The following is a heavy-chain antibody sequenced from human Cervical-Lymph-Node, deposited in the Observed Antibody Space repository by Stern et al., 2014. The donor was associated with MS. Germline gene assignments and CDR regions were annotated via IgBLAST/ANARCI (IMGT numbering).Heavy chain of an antibody. CDR2: MSNSGAT. V-gene: IGHV4-4*07. CDR1: GASIKNFY. J-gene: IGHJ4*02. CDR3: ARGRHTAMVTSGRYFDL. D-gene: IGHD5-18*01. Sequence: VQLLESGPGRVQPSETLSLTCTVSGASIKNFYWNWIRQPPGKGLEWIGHMSNSGATYYDPSLKSRVTLSMDASKQQFSLSLTSVTAADTAVYFCARGRHTAMVTSGRYFDLWGQGTLVTVSS.